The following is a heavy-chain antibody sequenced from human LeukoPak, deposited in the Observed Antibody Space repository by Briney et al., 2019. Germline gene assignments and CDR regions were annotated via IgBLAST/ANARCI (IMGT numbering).Heavy chain of an antibody. Sequence: SETLSLTCTVSSGSFRTYYWSWIRQPPGKGLEWIGYIFYNEGTSYNPSLKSRVTISVDTSNNQLSLKLSSVTAADTAVYYCARGRNCGGDCYYFAYWGQGTLVTVSS. V-gene: IGHV4-59*12. J-gene: IGHJ4*02. CDR3: ARGRNCGGDCYYFAY. D-gene: IGHD2-21*02. CDR2: IFYNEGT. CDR1: SGSFRTYY.